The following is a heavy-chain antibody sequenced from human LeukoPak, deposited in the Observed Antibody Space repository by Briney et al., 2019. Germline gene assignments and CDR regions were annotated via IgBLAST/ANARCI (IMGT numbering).Heavy chain of an antibody. CDR2: MNPNSGNT. D-gene: IGHD4-17*01. CDR1: GYTFTSSD. CDR3: ARARYGDYRGNCFDP. J-gene: IGHJ5*02. Sequence: ASVKVSCKASGYTFTSSDINWVRQATGQGLEWMGWMNPNSGNTGYAQKFQGRATMTRDTSIGTAYMEVSSLRSDDTAVYYCARARYGDYRGNCFDPWGQGTLVTVSS. V-gene: IGHV1-8*01.